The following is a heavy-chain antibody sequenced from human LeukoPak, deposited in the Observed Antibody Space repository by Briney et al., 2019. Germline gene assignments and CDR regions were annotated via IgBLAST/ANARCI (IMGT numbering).Heavy chain of an antibody. V-gene: IGHV3-23*01. J-gene: IGHJ5*02. CDR3: ARGVMPQLPDWFDP. CDR1: GFTFSSCA. Sequence: GGSLRLACAASGFTFSSCAMSWVRQAPGKGLERVSAISGSGGSTYYADSVKGRFAISRDNSKNTLFLQMNSLRAEDTAVYYCARGVMPQLPDWFDPWGQGTLVTVSS. CDR2: ISGSGGST. D-gene: IGHD2-2*01.